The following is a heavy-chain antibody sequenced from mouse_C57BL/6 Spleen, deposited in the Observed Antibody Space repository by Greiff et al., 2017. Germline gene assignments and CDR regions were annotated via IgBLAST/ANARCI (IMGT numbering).Heavy chain of an antibody. CDR2: IYPGDGDT. V-gene: IGHV1-80*01. D-gene: IGHD1-1*01. CDR1: GYAFSSYW. Sequence: VQLQQSGAELVKPGASVKISCKASGYAFSSYWMNWVKQRPGKGLEWIGQIYPGDGDTNYNGKFKGKATLTADKSSSTAYMQLSRLTSEESAVYCCARFTTVARTGFAYWGQGTLVTVSA. J-gene: IGHJ3*01. CDR3: ARFTTVARTGFAY.